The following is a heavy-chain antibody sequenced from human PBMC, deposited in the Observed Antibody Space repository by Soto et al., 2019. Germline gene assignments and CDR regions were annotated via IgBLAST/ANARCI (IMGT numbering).Heavy chain of an antibody. CDR1: GFTFSNYW. V-gene: IGHV3-74*01. CDR2: INSDGSST. D-gene: IGHD3-22*01. CDR3: ARMTTYYYDSSGYSRADAMDV. Sequence: PGGSLRLSCAASGFTFSNYWMHWVRQAPGKGLVWVSRINSDGSSTTYADSVKGRFTISRDNAKNTLYLQMNSLRAEDTAVYSCARMTTYYYDSSGYSRADAMDVWGQGTTVTVSS. J-gene: IGHJ6*02.